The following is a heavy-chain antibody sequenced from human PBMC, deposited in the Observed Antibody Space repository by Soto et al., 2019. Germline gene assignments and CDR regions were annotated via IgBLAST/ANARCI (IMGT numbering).Heavy chain of an antibody. J-gene: IGHJ3*02. CDR1: GFTFSNAW. Sequence: GGSLRLSCAASGFTFSNAWMSWVRQAPGKGLEWVGRIKSKTDGGTTDYAAPVKGRFTISRDDSKNTLYLQMNSLKTEDTAVYYCTTDPLPYGEEAFGIWGQGTMVTVSS. V-gene: IGHV3-15*01. CDR3: TTDPLPYGEEAFGI. CDR2: IKSKTDGGTT. D-gene: IGHD4-17*01.